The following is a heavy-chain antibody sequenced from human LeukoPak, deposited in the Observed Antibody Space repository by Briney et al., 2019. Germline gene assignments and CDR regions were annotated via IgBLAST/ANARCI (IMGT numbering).Heavy chain of an antibody. J-gene: IGHJ4*02. Sequence: GASVKVSCKASGGTFSSYAISWVRQAPGQGLEWMGRIIPILGIANYARKFQGRVTITADKSTSTAYMELSSLRSEDTAVYYCAFRRLIAVAGVKSDYWGQGTLVIVSS. CDR3: AFRRLIAVAGVKSDY. CDR2: IIPILGIA. V-gene: IGHV1-69*04. CDR1: GGTFSSYA. D-gene: IGHD6-19*01.